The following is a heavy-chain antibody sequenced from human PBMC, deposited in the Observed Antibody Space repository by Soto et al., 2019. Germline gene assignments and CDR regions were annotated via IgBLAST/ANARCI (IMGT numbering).Heavy chain of an antibody. V-gene: IGHV3-23*01. CDR1: GLTFSSYA. Sequence: GGSLRLSCATSGLTFSSYAMSWVRQAPGKGLEWVSSLSGSGGSTYYADSVKGRFTISRDNSKDTLYLQMNSLKAEDTAVYYCAKDLEYSSSSAGYYYGMDVRGQGTTVTVSS. CDR2: LSGSGGST. D-gene: IGHD6-6*01. CDR3: AKDLEYSSSSAGYYYGMDV. J-gene: IGHJ6*02.